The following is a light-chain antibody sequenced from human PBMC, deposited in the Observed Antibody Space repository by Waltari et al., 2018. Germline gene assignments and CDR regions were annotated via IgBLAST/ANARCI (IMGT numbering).Light chain of an antibody. V-gene: IGLV2-11*01. Sequence: AWAQPRSVSGSPGQSVTISCSGTSSDVGNYNFVSWYQQHPGNAPKLLIYDVVKRPSGVPDRFSGSKSGNTASLTISGLQTEDEADYYCCSYAGSYTFVFGGGTQLTVL. CDR1: SSDVGNYNF. CDR3: CSYAGSYTFV. J-gene: IGLJ7*01. CDR2: DVV.